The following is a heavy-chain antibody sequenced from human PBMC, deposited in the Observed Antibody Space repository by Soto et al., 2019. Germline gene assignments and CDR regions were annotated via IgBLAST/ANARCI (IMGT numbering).Heavy chain of an antibody. J-gene: IGHJ4*02. V-gene: IGHV3-33*01. D-gene: IGHD4-17*01. CDR2: LWYDGSNK. CDR3: ARDWNDYGDYVFVY. CDR1: GFTFSSYG. Sequence: QVQLVESGGGVVQPGRSLRLSCAASGFTFSSYGMHWVRQAPGKGLEWVAVLWYDGSNKYYADSVKGRFTITRDNSKNTLHLQMNSLRAEETAVYYCARDWNDYGDYVFVYWGQGTLVTVSS.